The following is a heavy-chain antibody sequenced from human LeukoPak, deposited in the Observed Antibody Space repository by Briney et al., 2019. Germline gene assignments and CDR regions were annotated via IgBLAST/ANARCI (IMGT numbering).Heavy chain of an antibody. CDR1: GGSISSGGYY. D-gene: IGHD3-3*01. CDR3: ARAYYDFWSGYPRGYYFDY. J-gene: IGHJ4*02. CDR2: IYHSGST. V-gene: IGHV4-30-2*01. Sequence: SETLSLTCTVSGGSISSGGYYWSWIRQPPGKGLEWIGYIYHSGSTYYNPSLKSRVTISVDRSKNQFSLKLSSVTAADTAVYYCARAYYDFWSGYPRGYYFDYWGQGTLVTVSS.